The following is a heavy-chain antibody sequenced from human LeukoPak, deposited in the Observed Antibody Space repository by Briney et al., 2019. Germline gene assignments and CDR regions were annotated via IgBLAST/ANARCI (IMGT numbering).Heavy chain of an antibody. D-gene: IGHD2-2*01. Sequence: SETLSLTCTVSGGSISSGSYYWSWIRQPAGKGLEWIGRIYTSGSTNYNPSLKSRVTISVDTSKNQFSLKLSSVTAADTAVYYCARGDIVVVPAANYYYYYMDVWGKGTTVTVSS. CDR3: ARGDIVVVPAANYYYYYMDV. J-gene: IGHJ6*03. CDR2: IYTSGST. CDR1: GGSISSGSYY. V-gene: IGHV4-61*02.